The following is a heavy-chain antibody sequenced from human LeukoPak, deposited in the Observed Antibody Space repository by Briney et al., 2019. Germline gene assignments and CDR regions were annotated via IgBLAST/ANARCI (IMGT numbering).Heavy chain of an antibody. Sequence: SETLPLTCTVSGGSISSSSYYWGWIRQPPGKGLEWIGSIYYSGSTYYNPSLKSRVTISVDTSKNQFSLKLSSVTAADTAVYYCARALGYCSSTSCYGFPFDIWGQGTMVTVSS. V-gene: IGHV4-39*01. J-gene: IGHJ3*02. CDR1: GGSISSSSYY. CDR3: ARALGYCSSTSCYGFPFDI. D-gene: IGHD2-2*01. CDR2: IYYSGST.